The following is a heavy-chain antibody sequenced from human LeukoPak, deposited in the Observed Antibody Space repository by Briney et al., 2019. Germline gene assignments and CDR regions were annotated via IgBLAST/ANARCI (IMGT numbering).Heavy chain of an antibody. J-gene: IGHJ3*02. CDR2: VDPEDGET. CDR1: GYTFTDYY. V-gene: IGHV1-69-2*01. Sequence: GASVKVSCKVSGYTFTDYYMHWVQQAPGKGLEWMGLVDPEDGETIYAEKFQGRVTITVDTSTDTAYMELSSLRSEDTAVYYCATVATRPTSRAFDIWGQGTMVTVSS. CDR3: ATVATRPTSRAFDI.